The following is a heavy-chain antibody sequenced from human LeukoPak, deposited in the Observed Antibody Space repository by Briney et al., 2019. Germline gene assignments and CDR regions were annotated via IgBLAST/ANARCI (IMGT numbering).Heavy chain of an antibody. J-gene: IGHJ4*02. CDR1: GGSISSSSYY. D-gene: IGHD3-22*01. CDR2: IYYSGST. CDR3: ARYRGSYYDSSGPIGGGFDY. Sequence: SETLSLTCTVSGGSISSSSYYWSWIRQPPGKGLEWIGYIYYSGSTNYNPSLKSRVTISVDTSKNQFSLKLSSVTAADTAVYYCARYRGSYYDSSGPIGGGFDYWGQGTLVTVSS. V-gene: IGHV4-61*01.